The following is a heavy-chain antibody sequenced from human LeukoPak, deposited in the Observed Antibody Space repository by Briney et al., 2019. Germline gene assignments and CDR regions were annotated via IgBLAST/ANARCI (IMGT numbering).Heavy chain of an antibody. Sequence: GGSLRLSCAASGFTFSTYAMHWVRQALGKGLEWVAVISYDGSKKDYADSVKGRFSISRDNSKNTLYLQMNSLRAADTTVYYCARGLDGSFDYWGLGTLVTVSS. V-gene: IGHV3-30-3*01. D-gene: IGHD1-14*01. J-gene: IGHJ4*02. CDR2: ISYDGSKK. CDR1: GFTFSTYA. CDR3: ARGLDGSFDY.